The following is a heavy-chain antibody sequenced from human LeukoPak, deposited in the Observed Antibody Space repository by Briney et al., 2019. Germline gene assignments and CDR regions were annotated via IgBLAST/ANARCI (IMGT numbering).Heavy chain of an antibody. CDR1: GFTFSSYA. Sequence: GSLRLSCAASGFTFSSYAMHWVRQAPGKGLEWVAVISYDGSNKYYADSVKGRFTISRDNSKNTLYLQMNSLRAEDTAVYYCASIDGYNYEPDWGQGTLVTVSS. V-gene: IGHV3-30-3*01. J-gene: IGHJ4*02. CDR3: ASIDGYNYEPD. CDR2: ISYDGSNK. D-gene: IGHD5-24*01.